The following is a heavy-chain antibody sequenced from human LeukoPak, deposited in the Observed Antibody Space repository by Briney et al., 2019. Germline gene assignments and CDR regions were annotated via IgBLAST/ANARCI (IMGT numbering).Heavy chain of an antibody. V-gene: IGHV3-23*01. CDR3: AKESQYTSGNSWGD. J-gene: IGHJ4*02. Sequence: GGSLRLSCAASGFTFSSFAMSWVRQAPGKGLEWVSGSSASGGSTYYADSVKGRFTISRDNSKNTLYLQMNSLRADDTAVYYCAKESQYTSGNSWGDWGQGALVTVTS. D-gene: IGHD4-23*01. CDR2: SSASGGST. CDR1: GFTFSSFA.